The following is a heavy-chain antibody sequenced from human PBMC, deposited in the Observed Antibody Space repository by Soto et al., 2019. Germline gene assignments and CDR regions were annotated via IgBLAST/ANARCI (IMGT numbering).Heavy chain of an antibody. J-gene: IGHJ4*02. CDR1: GFTFSSYA. CDR3: ARHPIPSPGYSSGWALSFAY. Sequence: GGSLRLSCAASGFTFSSYAMSWVRQAPGKGLEWVSAISGSGGSTYYADSVKGRFTISRDNSKNTLYLQMNSLRAEDTAVYYFARHPIPSPGYSSGWALSFAYWGKGTLGTVSS. V-gene: IGHV3-23*01. CDR2: ISGSGGST. D-gene: IGHD6-19*01.